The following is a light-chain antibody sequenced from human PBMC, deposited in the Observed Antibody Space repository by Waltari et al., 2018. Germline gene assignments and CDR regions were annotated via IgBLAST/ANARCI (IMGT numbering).Light chain of an antibody. CDR1: HSLVHSDGNIY. CDR3: MQGTHWPPWT. Sequence: DVVLTQSPLSLPVTLGQPASISCSSSHSLVHSDGNIYLNWFQQRPGQSPRRLIYKVSNRDSGVPDRFSGSGSGTDFTLKISRVEAEDVGVYYCMQGTHWPPWTFGQGTKVEIK. CDR2: KVS. V-gene: IGKV2-30*02. J-gene: IGKJ1*01.